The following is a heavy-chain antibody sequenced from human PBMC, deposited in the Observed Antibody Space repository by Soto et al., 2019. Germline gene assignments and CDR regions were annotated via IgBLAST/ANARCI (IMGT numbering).Heavy chain of an antibody. D-gene: IGHD4-17*01. CDR2: INPNSGGT. CDR1: GYTFTGYY. Sequence: ASVKVSCKASGYTFTGYYMHWVRQAPGQGLEWMGWINPNSGGTNYAQKFQGWVTMTRDTSISTPYMELSRLRSDDTAVYYCARDLLPATVVTRDYYYYGMDVWGQGTTVTVSS. V-gene: IGHV1-2*04. J-gene: IGHJ6*02. CDR3: ARDLLPATVVTRDYYYYGMDV.